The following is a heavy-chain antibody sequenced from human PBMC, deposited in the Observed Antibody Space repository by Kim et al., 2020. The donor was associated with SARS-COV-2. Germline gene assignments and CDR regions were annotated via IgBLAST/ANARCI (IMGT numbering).Heavy chain of an antibody. Sequence: ASVKVSCKASGYTFTGYYMHWVRQAPGQGLEWMGWINPNCGGTNYAQKFQGWVTMTRDTSISTAYMELSRLRSDDTAVYYCARAGLYYYDSSGYYPYWGQGTLVTVSS. V-gene: IGHV1-2*04. J-gene: IGHJ4*02. CDR2: INPNCGGT. CDR3: ARAGLYYYDSSGYYPY. D-gene: IGHD3-22*01. CDR1: GYTFTGYY.